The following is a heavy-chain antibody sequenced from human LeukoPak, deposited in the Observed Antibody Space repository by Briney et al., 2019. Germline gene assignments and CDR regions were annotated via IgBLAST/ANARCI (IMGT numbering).Heavy chain of an antibody. CDR3: ANLLRWEPY. V-gene: IGHV3-30*18. J-gene: IGHJ4*02. Sequence: PGRSLRLSCAASGFTFSSYGMHWVRQAPGKGLEWVAVILYDGSNKYYADSVKGRFTISRDNSKNTLYLQMNSLRAEDTAVYYCANLLRWEPYWGQGTLVTVSS. D-gene: IGHD4-23*01. CDR1: GFTFSSYG. CDR2: ILYDGSNK.